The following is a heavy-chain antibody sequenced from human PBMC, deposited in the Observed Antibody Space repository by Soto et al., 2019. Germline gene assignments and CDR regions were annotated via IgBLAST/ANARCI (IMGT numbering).Heavy chain of an antibody. J-gene: IGHJ5*02. V-gene: IGHV4-31*03. CDR2: IYYSGST. CDR1: GGSISSGGYY. Sequence: QVQLQESGPGLVKPSQTLSLTCTVSGGSISSGGYYWSWIRQHPGKGLEWIGYIYYSGSTYYNPSLKSRVTISVDTSKNQFSLKLSSVTAADTAVYYCARVGADDYDILTGSLSIDPWGQGTLVTVSS. CDR3: ARVGADDYDILTGSLSIDP. D-gene: IGHD3-9*01.